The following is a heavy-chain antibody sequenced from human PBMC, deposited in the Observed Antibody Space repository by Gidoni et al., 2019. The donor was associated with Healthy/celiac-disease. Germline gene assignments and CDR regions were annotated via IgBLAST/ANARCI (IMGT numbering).Heavy chain of an antibody. Sequence: QLQLQESGPGLVKPSETLSLTCTVSGRSISSSSYYWGWIRQPPGKGLEWIGSIYYSGSTYYNPSLKSRVTISVDTSKNQFSLKLSSVTAADTAVYYCARDPLGSSGWSVRRLRWGQGTLVTVSS. J-gene: IGHJ1*01. CDR1: GRSISSSSYY. D-gene: IGHD6-19*01. CDR2: IYYSGST. V-gene: IGHV4-39*07. CDR3: ARDPLGSSGWSVRRLR.